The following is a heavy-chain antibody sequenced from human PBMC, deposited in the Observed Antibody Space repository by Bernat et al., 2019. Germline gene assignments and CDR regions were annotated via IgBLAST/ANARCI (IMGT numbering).Heavy chain of an antibody. CDR2: ISSSSYT. V-gene: IGHV3-11*05. Sequence: QVQLVESGGGSVKPGGSLRLSCAASGFTFSDYYMSWIRQAPGKGLEWVSYISSSSYTNYADSVKGRFTISRDNAKNSLYLQMNSLRAEDTAVYYCARAGIYDILTGYYNVGWFDPWGQGTLVTVSS. J-gene: IGHJ5*02. D-gene: IGHD3-9*01. CDR1: GFTFSDYY. CDR3: ARAGIYDILTGYYNVGWFDP.